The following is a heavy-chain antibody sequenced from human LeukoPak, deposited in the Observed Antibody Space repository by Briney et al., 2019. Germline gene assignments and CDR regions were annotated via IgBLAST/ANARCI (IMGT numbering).Heavy chain of an antibody. J-gene: IGHJ4*02. V-gene: IGHV3-23*01. Sequence: GGSLRLSCAASGFPFSSYAMSWVRQAPGKGLEWVSAISGSDGSTYYADSVKGRFTISRDNSKNTLYLQMNSLRAEDTAVYYCAKSPQYSDSSGYWGQGTLVTVSS. CDR1: GFPFSSYA. CDR2: ISGSDGST. CDR3: AKSPQYSDSSGY. D-gene: IGHD3-22*01.